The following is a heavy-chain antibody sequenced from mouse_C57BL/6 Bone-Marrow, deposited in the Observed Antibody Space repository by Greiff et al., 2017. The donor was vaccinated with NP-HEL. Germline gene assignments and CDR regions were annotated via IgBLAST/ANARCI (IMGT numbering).Heavy chain of an antibody. D-gene: IGHD1-1*01. CDR1: GYTFTSYW. CDR3: ARDYYGSDWFAY. V-gene: IGHV1-61*01. J-gene: IGHJ3*01. Sequence: QVHVKQPGAELVRPGSSVKLSCKASGYTFTSYWMDWVKQRPGQGLEWIGNIYPSDSETHYNQKFKDKATLTVDKSSSTAYMQLSSLTSEDSAVYYCARDYYGSDWFAYWGQGTLVTVSA. CDR2: IYPSDSET.